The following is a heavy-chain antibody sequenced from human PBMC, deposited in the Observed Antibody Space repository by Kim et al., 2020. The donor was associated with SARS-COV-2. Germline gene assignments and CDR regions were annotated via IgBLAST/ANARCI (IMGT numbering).Heavy chain of an antibody. CDR1: GGSISSYY. CDR2: IYTSGST. Sequence: SETLSLTCTVSGGSISSYYWSWIRQPAGKGLEWIGRIYTSGSTNYNPSLKSRVTMSVDTSKNQFSLKLSSVTAADTAVYYCARENWGLDYYYYYMDVWGKGTTVTVSS. CDR3: ARENWGLDYYYYYMDV. D-gene: IGHD7-27*01. J-gene: IGHJ6*03. V-gene: IGHV4-4*07.